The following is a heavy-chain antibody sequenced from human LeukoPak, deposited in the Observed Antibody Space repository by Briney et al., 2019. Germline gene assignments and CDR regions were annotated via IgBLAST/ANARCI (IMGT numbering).Heavy chain of an antibody. J-gene: IGHJ3*02. Sequence: GSVKVSCKDSGYTLTGYYMHWGREAPEQGLEWMGWINPNSGGTNYAQKFQGRVTMTRDTSISTAYMELSRLRSGDTAVYYCARELLDIVVVVAARNAFDIWGEGTMVTVSA. D-gene: IGHD2-15*01. CDR1: GYTLTGYY. V-gene: IGHV1-2*02. CDR3: ARELLDIVVVVAARNAFDI. CDR2: INPNSGGT.